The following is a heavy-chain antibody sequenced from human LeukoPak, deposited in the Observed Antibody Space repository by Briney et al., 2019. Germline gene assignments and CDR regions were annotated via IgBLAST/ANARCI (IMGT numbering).Heavy chain of an antibody. CDR3: ASGGKYIVVVPAAMDYYYYMDV. CDR2: IIPIFGTA. D-gene: IGHD2-2*01. J-gene: IGHJ6*03. CDR1: GGTFSSYA. Sequence: SVKVSCKASGGTFSSYAISWVRQAPGQGLEWMGGIIPIFGTANYAQKFQGRVTITTDESTSTAYMELSSLRSEDTAVYYCASGGKYIVVVPAAMDYYYYMDVWGKGTTVTVSS. V-gene: IGHV1-69*05.